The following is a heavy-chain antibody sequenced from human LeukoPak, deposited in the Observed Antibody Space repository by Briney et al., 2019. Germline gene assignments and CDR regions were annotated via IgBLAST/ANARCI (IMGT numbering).Heavy chain of an antibody. CDR3: ARGPGEGGSSGYYYGKPEDPAEYYFDY. Sequence: GASVKVSCKASDYTFSTYGMSWVRQAPGQGLEWMGWISTYNGNTKYAQKFQGRVTMTRDMSTSTVYMELSSLRSEDTAVYYCARGPGEGGSSGYYYGKPEDPAEYYFDYWGQGTLVTVSS. J-gene: IGHJ4*02. CDR2: ISTYNGNT. V-gene: IGHV1-18*04. CDR1: DYTFSTYG. D-gene: IGHD3-22*01.